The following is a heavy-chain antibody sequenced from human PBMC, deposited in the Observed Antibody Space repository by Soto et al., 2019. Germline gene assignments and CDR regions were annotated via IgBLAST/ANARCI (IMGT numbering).Heavy chain of an antibody. CDR2: VYSGGST. Sequence: PVGSLRLSCASSVFTVSSNYMSWVRHSPGKWLEWVSVVYSGGSTYYADSVKGRFTISRDNSKNTLYLQMNSLRAEDTAVYYCARVRVIRFLEWLYASGIDAFDILGQGTMVSVSS. CDR1: VFTVSSNY. CDR3: ARVRVIRFLEWLYASGIDAFDI. D-gene: IGHD3-3*01. J-gene: IGHJ3*02. V-gene: IGHV3-53*01.